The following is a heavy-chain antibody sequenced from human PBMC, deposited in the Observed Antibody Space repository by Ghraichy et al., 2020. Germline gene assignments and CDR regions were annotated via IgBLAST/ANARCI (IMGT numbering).Heavy chain of an antibody. CDR2: INPNSGGT. CDR1: GYTFTGYY. D-gene: IGHD6-19*01. CDR3: AREGGEAVAGFDP. V-gene: IGHV1-2*02. Sequence: ASVKVSCKASGYTFTGYYMHWVRQAPGQGLEWMGWINPNSGGTNYAQKFQGRVTMTRDTSISTAYMELSRLRSDDTAVYYCAREGGEAVAGFDPWGQGTLVTVSS. J-gene: IGHJ5*02.